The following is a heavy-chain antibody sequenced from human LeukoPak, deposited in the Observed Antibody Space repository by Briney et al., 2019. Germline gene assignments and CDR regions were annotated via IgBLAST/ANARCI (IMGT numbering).Heavy chain of an antibody. CDR3: AREGYSYGSFDY. CDR2: IDPNSGGT. V-gene: IGHV1-2*02. J-gene: IGHJ4*02. CDR1: GYTFTGYY. D-gene: IGHD5-18*01. Sequence: ASVKVSCKASGYTFTGYYMHWVRQAPGQGLEWMGWIDPNSGGTNYAQKFQGRVTMTRDTSISTAYMELSRLRSDDTAVYYCAREGYSYGSFDYWGQGTLVTVSS.